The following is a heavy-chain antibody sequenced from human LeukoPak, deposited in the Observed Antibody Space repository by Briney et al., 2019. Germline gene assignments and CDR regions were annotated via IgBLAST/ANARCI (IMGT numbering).Heavy chain of an antibody. CDR1: GVSFSGYY. CDR3: ARSVNYDILTGYYKGNWFDP. Sequence: SETLSLTCAVHGVSFSGYYWSWIRQPPGKGLEWIGEINHSGSTNYNPSLTSRVTISVDTSKNQFSLKLSSVTAADTAVYYCARSVNYDILTGYYKGNWFDPWGQGTLVTVSS. D-gene: IGHD3-9*01. CDR2: INHSGST. V-gene: IGHV4-34*01. J-gene: IGHJ5*02.